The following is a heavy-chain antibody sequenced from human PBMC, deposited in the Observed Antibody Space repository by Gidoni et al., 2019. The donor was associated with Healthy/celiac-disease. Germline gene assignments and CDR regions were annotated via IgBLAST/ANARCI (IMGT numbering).Heavy chain of an antibody. Sequence: QVQLVQSGSEFKKPGASVKVSCKASGYTFTTYAMNWVRQAPGQGLEWMVWINTNTGNPTYAQGFTGRFVFSLDTSVSTAYLQISSLKAEDTAVYYCARGEYPGIAVAGTYYSDYWGQGTLVTVSS. V-gene: IGHV7-4-1*02. D-gene: IGHD6-19*01. CDR2: INTNTGNP. CDR1: GYTFTTYA. J-gene: IGHJ4*02. CDR3: ARGEYPGIAVAGTYYSDY.